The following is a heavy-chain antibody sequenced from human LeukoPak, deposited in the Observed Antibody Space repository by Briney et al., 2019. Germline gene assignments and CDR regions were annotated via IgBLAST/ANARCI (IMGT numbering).Heavy chain of an antibody. CDR1: KFTFSNYE. J-gene: IGHJ4*02. D-gene: IGHD5-24*01. V-gene: IGHV3-48*03. CDR2: ISSTGSSI. Sequence: GGSLRLSCAASKFTFSNYEMNWVRQAPGKGLEWLSYISSTGSSIFYADSVKGRFTISRDNAKNSLFLQMNSLRSEDTAVYYCARDRTDGYKKRDFDSWGQGTLVTVSS. CDR3: ARDRTDGYKKRDFDS.